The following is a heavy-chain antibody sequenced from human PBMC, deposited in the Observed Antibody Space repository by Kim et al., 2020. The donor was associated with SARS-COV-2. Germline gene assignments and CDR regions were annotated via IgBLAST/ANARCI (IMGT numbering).Heavy chain of an antibody. CDR1: GFTFSSYW. V-gene: IGHV3-74*01. Sequence: GGSLRLSCAASGFTFSSYWMHWVRQAPGKGLVWVSRINSDGSSTSYADSVKGRFTISRDNAKNTLYLQTNSLRAEDTAVYYCASPRRRDYYGSGSYRGAFDIWGQGTMVTVSS. CDR2: INSDGSST. J-gene: IGHJ3*02. CDR3: ASPRRRDYYGSGSYRGAFDI. D-gene: IGHD3-10*01.